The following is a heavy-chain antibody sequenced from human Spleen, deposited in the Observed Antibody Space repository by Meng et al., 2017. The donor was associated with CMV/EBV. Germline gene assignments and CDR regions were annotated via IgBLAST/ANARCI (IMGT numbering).Heavy chain of an antibody. CDR2: ISSSGNTI. CDR3: ARSETLNYFDY. CDR1: GFTFSDYY. V-gene: IGHV3-11*04. J-gene: IGHJ4*02. D-gene: IGHD4-23*01. Sequence: GESLKISCAASGFTFSDYYMSWIRQAPGKGLQWISYISSSGNTIYYTDSVKGRFTISRDNAKNSLYLQMNSLRAEDTAVYYCARSETLNYFDYWGQGPLVTVS.